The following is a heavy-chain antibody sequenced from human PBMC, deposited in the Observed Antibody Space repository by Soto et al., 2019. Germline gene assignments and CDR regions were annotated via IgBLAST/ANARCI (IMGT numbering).Heavy chain of an antibody. V-gene: IGHV1-46*03. CDR2: INPSGGST. CDR1: GYTFTSYY. Sequence: ASVKVSCKASGYTFTSYYMHWVRQAPGQGLEWMGIINPSGGSTSYAQKFQGRVTMTRDTSTSTVYMELSSLRSEDTAVYYCAREMLSGYDPRKPYYMDVWGKGTTVTVSS. CDR3: AREMLSGYDPRKPYYMDV. J-gene: IGHJ6*03. D-gene: IGHD5-12*01.